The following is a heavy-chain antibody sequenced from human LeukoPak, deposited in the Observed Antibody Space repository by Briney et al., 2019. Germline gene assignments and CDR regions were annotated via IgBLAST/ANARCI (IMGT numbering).Heavy chain of an antibody. Sequence: GGSLRLSCSASGFTFSSYAMHWVRQAPGKGLEWVAVISYDGSNKYYADSVKGRFTISRDNSKNTLYLQMNSLRAEDTAVYYCARGRPGYYFDYWGQGTLVTVSS. CDR2: ISYDGSNK. V-gene: IGHV3-30*14. CDR3: ARGRPGYYFDY. CDR1: GFTFSSYA. J-gene: IGHJ4*02.